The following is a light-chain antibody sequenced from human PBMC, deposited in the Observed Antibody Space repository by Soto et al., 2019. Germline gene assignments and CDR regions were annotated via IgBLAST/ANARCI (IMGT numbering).Light chain of an antibody. CDR2: EVS. V-gene: IGLV2-8*01. Sequence: QSALTQPPSASGSPGQSVTISCTGTSSDVGSYNYVSWYQQHPGKAPKLMIFEVSKRRSGVPDRFSCSKSGNTASLTVSGLQAEDEADYYCTSYAGSNNFVFGGGTKLTVL. CDR1: SSDVGSYNY. CDR3: TSYAGSNNFV. J-gene: IGLJ2*01.